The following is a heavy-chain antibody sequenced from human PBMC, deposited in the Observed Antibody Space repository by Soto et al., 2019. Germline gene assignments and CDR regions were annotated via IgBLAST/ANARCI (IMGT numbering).Heavy chain of an antibody. CDR1: GFSLSTYDVG. CDR3: AHASGGGTSAYFDY. Sequence: QITLKESGPTLVKRTQTLTLTCTFSGFSLSTYDVGVGWIRQPPRKALEWLAVIYWDDDRRYSPSLKSRLTVTKDTSKTQLVLTTPNVDPVETATYYCAHASGGGTSAYFDYWGQGTLVTVSS. J-gene: IGHJ4*02. D-gene: IGHD2-15*01. CDR2: IYWDDDR. V-gene: IGHV2-5*02.